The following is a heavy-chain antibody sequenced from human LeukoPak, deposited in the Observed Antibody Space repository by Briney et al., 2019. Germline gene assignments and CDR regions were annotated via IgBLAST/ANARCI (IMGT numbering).Heavy chain of an antibody. Sequence: GGSLRLSCTASGFTFGDYAMSWFRQAPGKGLEWVGFIRSKAYGGTTEYAASVKGRFTISRDDSKSIAYLQMNSLKTEDTAVYYCTRQRWLVGPHNCFDPWGQGPLVTVS. D-gene: IGHD6-19*01. J-gene: IGHJ5*02. CDR1: GFTFGDYA. CDR3: TRQRWLVGPHNCFDP. CDR2: IRSKAYGGTT. V-gene: IGHV3-49*03.